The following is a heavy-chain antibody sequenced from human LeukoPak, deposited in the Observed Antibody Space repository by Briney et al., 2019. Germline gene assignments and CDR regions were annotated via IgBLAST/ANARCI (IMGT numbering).Heavy chain of an antibody. CDR2: IIPIFGTA. V-gene: IGHV1-69*05. CDR1: GGTFSSYA. Sequence: ASVNDSCKASGGTFSSYAISWVRQAPGQGREWMGGIIPIFGTANYAQKFQGRVTITTDESTSTAYMELSSLRSEDTAVYYCARYRIVVTPSVGAFDIWGQGTMVTVSS. J-gene: IGHJ3*02. CDR3: ARYRIVVTPSVGAFDI. D-gene: IGHD4-23*01.